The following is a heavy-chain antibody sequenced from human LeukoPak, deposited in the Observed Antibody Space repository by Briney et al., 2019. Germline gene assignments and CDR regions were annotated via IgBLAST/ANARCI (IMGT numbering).Heavy chain of an antibody. CDR2: TYYRSKW. V-gene: IGHV6-1*01. J-gene: IGHJ5*01. CDR1: GDSVSRDSAA. Sequence: SQTLSLTRAISGDSVSRDSAAWNWIRQSPSSGLEWLGRTYYRSKWYLRGRLTINPDTSKNQFSLQLTFVTPEDTAVYYCARGGFGLSVSLFDSWGQGTLVTVSS. CDR3: ARGGFGLSVSLFDS. D-gene: IGHD5/OR15-5a*01.